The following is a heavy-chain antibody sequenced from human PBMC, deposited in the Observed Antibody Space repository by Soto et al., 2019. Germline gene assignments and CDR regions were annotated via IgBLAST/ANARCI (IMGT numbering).Heavy chain of an antibody. CDR1: GGSFSGYY. CDR2: INHSGST. Sequence: QVQLQQWGAGLLKPSETLSLTCAVYGGSFSGYYWSWIRQPPGKGLEWIGEINHSGSTNYNPSLTSRVSISVDTTKNQFSLKLSSVTAADTAVYYCARAHLASSGYYYRPVWFYGMDVWGQGTTVTVSS. J-gene: IGHJ6*02. V-gene: IGHV4-34*01. CDR3: ARAHLASSGYYYRPVWFYGMDV. D-gene: IGHD3-22*01.